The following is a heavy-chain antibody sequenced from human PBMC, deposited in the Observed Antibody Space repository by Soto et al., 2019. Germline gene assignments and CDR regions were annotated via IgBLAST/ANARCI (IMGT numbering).Heavy chain of an antibody. CDR2: MSHSGGT. J-gene: IGHJ3*02. D-gene: IGHD1-1*01. Sequence: QVQLQQWGAGLLKPSETLSLTCAVYGGFVSSGSYYWSWIRQPPGKGLEWIGEMSHSGGTHFNPSRKGRVTISVSKSTDQFSLKISSVTAADTAPHSCARVARGTATTVVDAFDIWGPGTMVTVSS. CDR3: ARVARGTATTVVDAFDI. CDR1: GGFVSSGSYY. V-gene: IGHV4-34*01.